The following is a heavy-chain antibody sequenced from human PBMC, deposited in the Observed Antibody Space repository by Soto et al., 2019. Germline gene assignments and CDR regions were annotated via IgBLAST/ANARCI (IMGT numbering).Heavy chain of an antibody. CDR1: GYSFTSYW. D-gene: IGHD3-9*01. V-gene: IGHV5-10-1*01. J-gene: IGHJ6*02. CDR2: IDPSDSYT. Sequence: GESLKISCKGSGYSFTSYWISWVRQMPGKGLEWMGRIDPSDSYTNYSPSFQGHVTISADKSISTAYLQWSSLKASDTAMYYCARLHYDILTGYPLYYGMDVWGQGTTVTVSS. CDR3: ARLHYDILTGYPLYYGMDV.